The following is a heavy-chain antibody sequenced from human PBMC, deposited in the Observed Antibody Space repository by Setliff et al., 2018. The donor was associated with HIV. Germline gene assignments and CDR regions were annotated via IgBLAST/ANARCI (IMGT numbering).Heavy chain of an antibody. CDR2: IYYSGST. V-gene: IGHV4-59*01. Sequence: PSETLSLTCIVSGGSIRSYYWTWIRQPPGKGLEWIGYIYYSGSTYYNPSLKSRVTISVDTSKNQFSLMLSSVTAADTAVYYCARLGDYDSSGYSWFDYWGQGTLVTVSS. CDR3: ARLGDYDSSGYSWFDY. CDR1: GGSIRSYY. D-gene: IGHD3-22*01. J-gene: IGHJ4*02.